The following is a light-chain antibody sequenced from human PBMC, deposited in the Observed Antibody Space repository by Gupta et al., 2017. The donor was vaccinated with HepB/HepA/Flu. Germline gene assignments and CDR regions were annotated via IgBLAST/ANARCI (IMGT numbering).Light chain of an antibody. V-gene: IGKV1-39*01. J-gene: IGKJ1*01. Sequence: DIQMTQSPSSLSAAVGYRVSSTCRTSHSISTYLDWYLHKPGKSPELLIFFASTWRCGVPSRFSGSGSGTDFTLTISSLQPEDFATYYCQQCYKIPRTFGQGTKVEIK. CDR2: FAS. CDR3: QQCYKIPRT. CDR1: HSISTY.